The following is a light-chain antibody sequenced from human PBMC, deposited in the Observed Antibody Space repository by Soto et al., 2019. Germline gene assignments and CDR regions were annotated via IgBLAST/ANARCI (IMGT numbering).Light chain of an antibody. CDR2: GAS. CDR1: QSVSSSY. Sequence: EIVLTQSPGTLSLSPGERATLSCRASQSVSSSYLAWYQQKPGQAPRLLIYGASGRATGIPDSFSGSGSGTDFTLTISRLEPEDFAVYYCQQYGSSPPMYTFGQGTKLEIK. CDR3: QQYGSSPPMYT. J-gene: IGKJ2*01. V-gene: IGKV3-20*01.